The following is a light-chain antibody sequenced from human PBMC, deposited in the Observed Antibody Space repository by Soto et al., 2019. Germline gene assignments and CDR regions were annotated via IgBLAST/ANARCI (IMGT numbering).Light chain of an antibody. J-gene: IGLJ3*02. CDR2: EVS. Sequence: QSVLTQSPSASGSPGQSVTISCTGTSSDVDYKYVSWYQQHPGKAPKLMIYEVSKRPSGVPDRFSGSKSGNTASLTVSGLQAEDEADYYCSSYAGSNNWVFGGGTKLTVL. CDR3: SSYAGSNNWV. V-gene: IGLV2-8*01. CDR1: SSDVDYKY.